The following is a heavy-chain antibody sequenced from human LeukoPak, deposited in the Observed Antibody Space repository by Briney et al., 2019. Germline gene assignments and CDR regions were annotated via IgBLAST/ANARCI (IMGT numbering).Heavy chain of an antibody. J-gene: IGHJ4*02. Sequence: SVKVSCKASGGTFSSYAISWVRQAPGQGLEWMGGIIPIFGTANYAQKFQGRVTITADETTNTDYMELSSLRSEDTAVYYCARSPTSGSHYAYFDYWGQGTLVTVSS. D-gene: IGHD3-10*01. CDR3: ARSPTSGSHYAYFDY. CDR2: IIPIFGTA. CDR1: GGTFSSYA. V-gene: IGHV1-69*13.